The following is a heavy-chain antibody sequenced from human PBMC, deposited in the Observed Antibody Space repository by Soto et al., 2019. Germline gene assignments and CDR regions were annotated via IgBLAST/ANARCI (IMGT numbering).Heavy chain of an antibody. V-gene: IGHV3-23*01. Sequence: EVQLLESGGALVQPGGSLRLSCAASGFTFSSCTMSWVRQAPGKGLEWVSRIRGSGDSTKYADSVQGRFTISRDNSKHTPYLQMNSLTAEDTAVYYCAKGEAAVTAPDHWGLGTLVTVSS. CDR3: AKGEAAVTAPDH. J-gene: IGHJ4*02. D-gene: IGHD6-13*01. CDR2: IRGSGDST. CDR1: GFTFSSCT.